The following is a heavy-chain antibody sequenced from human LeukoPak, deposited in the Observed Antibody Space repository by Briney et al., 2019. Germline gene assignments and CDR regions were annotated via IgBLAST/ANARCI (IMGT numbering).Heavy chain of an antibody. V-gene: IGHV4-38-2*02. D-gene: IGHD1-26*01. CDR1: AYSISNGFL. CDR3: TRLSHVAGAPKVSWFDP. J-gene: IGHJ5*02. CDR2: IYHSGTT. Sequence: SETLSLTCTVSAYSISNGFLWGWIRQPPGKGLEWIGSIYHSGTTYYNPSLKSRVTMSVDTSKNQFSLKLSAVTAADTAVYYCTRLSHVAGAPKVSWFDPRGQGTLVTVSS.